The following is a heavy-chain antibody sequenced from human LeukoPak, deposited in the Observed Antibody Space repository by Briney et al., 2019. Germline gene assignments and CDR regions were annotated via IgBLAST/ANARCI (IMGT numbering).Heavy chain of an antibody. D-gene: IGHD1-1*01. J-gene: IGHJ4*02. CDR3: PTGVLDY. CDR2: IKSKTDGGTT. V-gene: IGHV3-15*01. Sequence: GWSLRLSCAASGFTFSNAWMSWLRQAPGKGLEWVGRIKSKTDGGTTDYAARVKGRFTISRDDSKNTLYLQMNSLKTEDTTVYYCPTGVLDYWGQGTLVTVSS. CDR1: GFTFSNAW.